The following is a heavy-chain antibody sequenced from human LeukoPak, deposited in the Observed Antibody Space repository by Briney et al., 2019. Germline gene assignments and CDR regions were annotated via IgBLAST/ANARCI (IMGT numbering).Heavy chain of an antibody. Sequence: SETLSLTCTVSGGSINSYYWSWIRQPPGKGLECIGYIHYTGSTNYNPSLKSRVTISVDTSKNQFSLKLTSVTAADTAVYYCARGPYKYDGSGAFDIWGQGTKVTVSS. CDR2: IHYTGST. CDR3: ARGPYKYDGSGAFDI. D-gene: IGHD3-22*01. CDR1: GGSINSYY. V-gene: IGHV4-59*08. J-gene: IGHJ3*02.